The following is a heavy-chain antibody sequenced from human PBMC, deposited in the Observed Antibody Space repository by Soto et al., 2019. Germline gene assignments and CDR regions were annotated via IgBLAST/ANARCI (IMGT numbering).Heavy chain of an antibody. Sequence: ASVKVSCKASGYTFNPFYMHWVRQAPGQGLEWMGWIYPKTGGTYYAQKFQGWVTMTSDTSISTVYVELRSLKSDDTAVYYCVRENWYYDYWGQGTLVTVSS. D-gene: IGHD1-7*01. V-gene: IGHV1-2*04. CDR2: IYPKTGGT. CDR3: VRENWYYDY. J-gene: IGHJ4*02. CDR1: GYTFNPFY.